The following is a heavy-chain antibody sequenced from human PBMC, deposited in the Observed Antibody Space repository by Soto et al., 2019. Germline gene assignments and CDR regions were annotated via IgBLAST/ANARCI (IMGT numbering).Heavy chain of an antibody. D-gene: IGHD2-2*01. J-gene: IGHJ6*03. V-gene: IGHV3-7*01. CDR2: IKQDGSEK. CDR1: GFTFSSYW. CDR3: ARVGCSSTSCYYMDV. Sequence: GGSLRLSCAASGFTFSSYWMSWVRQAPGKGLEWVANIKQDGSEKYYVDSVKGRFTISRDNAKNSLYLQMNSLRAEDMAVYYCARVGCSSTSCYYMDVWGKGTTVTVSS.